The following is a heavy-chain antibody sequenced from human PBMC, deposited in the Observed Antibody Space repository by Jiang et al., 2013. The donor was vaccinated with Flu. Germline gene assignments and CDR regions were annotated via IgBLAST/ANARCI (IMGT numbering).Heavy chain of an antibody. CDR3: ARVSGQGMDV. CDR2: INHSGST. J-gene: IGHJ6*02. Sequence: PPGKGLEWIGEINHSGSTNYNPSLKSRVTISVDTSKNQFSLKLSSVTAADTAVYYCARVSGQGMDVWGQGTTVTVSS. V-gene: IGHV4-34*01.